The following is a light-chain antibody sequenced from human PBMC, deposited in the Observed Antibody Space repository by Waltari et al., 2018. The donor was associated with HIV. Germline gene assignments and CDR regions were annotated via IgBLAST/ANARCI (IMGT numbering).Light chain of an antibody. CDR3: QSFDIGLSGYV. V-gene: IGLV1-40*01. J-gene: IGLJ1*01. CDR1: SSSIGAGYD. Sequence: QSVLTQPPSVSGAPGQRVTISCTGSSSSIGAGYDVHWYQQLPGTAPKLLIIAKNMGPSGVPDRFSGSQSGTSASLAITGRQAEDEADYYCQSFDIGLSGYVFGTGTKVAVL. CDR2: AKN.